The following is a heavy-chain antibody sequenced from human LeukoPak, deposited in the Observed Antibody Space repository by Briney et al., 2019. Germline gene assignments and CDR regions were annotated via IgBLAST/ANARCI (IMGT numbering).Heavy chain of an antibody. D-gene: IGHD3-16*01. J-gene: IGHJ6*02. CDR3: ARVRGGRSWYYYGMDV. CDR2: ISYDGDNE. CDR1: GFTFSNFA. V-gene: IGHV3-30-3*01. Sequence: GGSLRLSCAASGFTFSNFAMHWVRQAPGKGLEWVAVISYDGDNEYYADSVKGQFTISRDNSKDRLYLQMNSLRPEDAAMYYCARVRGGRSWYYYGMDVWGRGTTVTVSS.